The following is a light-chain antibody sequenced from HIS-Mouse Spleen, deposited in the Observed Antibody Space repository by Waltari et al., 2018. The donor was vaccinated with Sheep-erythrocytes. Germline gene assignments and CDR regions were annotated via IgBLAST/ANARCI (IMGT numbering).Light chain of an antibody. CDR3: QAWESSTAV. Sequence: SYELTQPPSVSVSPGQTASIPCSGDKLGDKYAFWYQQKPGQSPVLVIYQDSKRPSGIPERFSGSNSGNTATLTISGTQAMDEADYYCQAWESSTAVFGGGTKLTVL. CDR2: QDS. V-gene: IGLV3-1*01. CDR1: KLGDKY. J-gene: IGLJ2*01.